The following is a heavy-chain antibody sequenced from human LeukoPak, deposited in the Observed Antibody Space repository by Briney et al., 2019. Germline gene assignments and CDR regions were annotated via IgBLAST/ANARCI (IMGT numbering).Heavy chain of an antibody. J-gene: IGHJ4*02. CDR2: IKQDGSEK. Sequence: GGSLRLSCAASGFTFSSYWMSWVRQAPGKGLEWVANIKQDGSEKYYVDSVKGRFTISRDNAKNSLYLQMNSLRAEDTAVYYCARGRSTMLLWFGEPGYYFDYWGQGTLVSVSS. CDR3: ARGRSTMLLWFGEPGYYFDY. CDR1: GFTFSSYW. V-gene: IGHV3-7*01. D-gene: IGHD3-10*01.